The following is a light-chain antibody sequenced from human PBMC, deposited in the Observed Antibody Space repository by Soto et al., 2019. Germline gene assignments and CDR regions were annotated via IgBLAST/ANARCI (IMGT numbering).Light chain of an antibody. CDR3: SSYTSSSTLGV. V-gene: IGLV2-14*01. CDR2: DVS. J-gene: IGLJ2*01. CDR1: GMNVGGYKY. Sequence: QSAVIQPASLSGFPGKSFTISCTGTGMNVGGYKYFSWYQQHPGKAPKLMINDVSNRPSGVSNRFSGSKSGNTASLTISGLQAEDEADYYCSSYTSSSTLGVFGGGTTLTVL.